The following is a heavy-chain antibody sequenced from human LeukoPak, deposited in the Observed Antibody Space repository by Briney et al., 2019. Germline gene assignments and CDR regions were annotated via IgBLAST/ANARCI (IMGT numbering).Heavy chain of an antibody. CDR1: GGSISSSSYY. CDR2: IYYSGST. D-gene: IGHD6-13*01. V-gene: IGHV4-39*01. CDR3: AWIISPTGTGGYYFNY. J-gene: IGHJ4*02. Sequence: SETLSLTCTVSGGSISSSSYYWGWIRQPPGKGLEWIGSIYYSGSTYYNPSLKSRVTISVDTSKSQFSLNLNSVTAADTAVYYCAWIISPTGTGGYYFNYWGQGTLVAVSS.